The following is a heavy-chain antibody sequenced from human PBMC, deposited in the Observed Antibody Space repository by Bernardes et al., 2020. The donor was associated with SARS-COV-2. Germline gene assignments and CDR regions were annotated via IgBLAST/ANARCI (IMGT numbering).Heavy chain of an antibody. Sequence: GALRLSCAGSGFDFSDYWMAWVRQAPGKGLEWVANIKRDGSETYYVDSVKGRFTISRDNAKNLVFLQMNSLRAEDTAIFYCARSAGMDVWGQGTMVTVSS. CDR1: GFDFSDYW. J-gene: IGHJ6*02. CDR3: ARSAGMDV. V-gene: IGHV3-7*03. CDR2: IKRDGSET.